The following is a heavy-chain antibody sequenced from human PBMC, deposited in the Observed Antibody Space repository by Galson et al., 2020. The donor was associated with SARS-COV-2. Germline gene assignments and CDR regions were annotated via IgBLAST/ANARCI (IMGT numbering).Heavy chain of an antibody. J-gene: IGHJ6*02. V-gene: IGHV1-69*13. CDR2: IIPIFGTA. Sequence: SVKVSCKASGGTFSSYAISWVRQAPGQGLEWMGGIIPIFGTANYAQKLQGRVTITADESTSTAYMELSSLRSEDTAVYYCARDYDILTGYYNQDYYCYYGMDVWGQGTTVTVSS. CDR1: GGTFSSYA. D-gene: IGHD3-9*01. CDR3: ARDYDILTGYYNQDYYCYYGMDV.